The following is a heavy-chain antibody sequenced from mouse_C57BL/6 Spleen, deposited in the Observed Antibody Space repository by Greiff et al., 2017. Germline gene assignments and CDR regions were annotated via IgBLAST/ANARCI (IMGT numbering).Heavy chain of an antibody. CDR1: GYTFTSYD. Sequence: QVQLKQSGPELVKPGASVKLSCKASGYTFTSYDINWVQQRPGQGLEWIGWIYPRDGSTKYNEKFTGKATLTVDTSSSTAYMELHSLTSEDTAVYFCARTTTGGYCDVWGTGTTVTVSS. CDR2: IYPRDGST. V-gene: IGHV1-85*01. D-gene: IGHD1-1*01. CDR3: ARTTTGGYCDV. J-gene: IGHJ1*03.